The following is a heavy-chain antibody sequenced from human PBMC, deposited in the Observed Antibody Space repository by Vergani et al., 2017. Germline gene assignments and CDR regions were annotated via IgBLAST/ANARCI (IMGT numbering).Heavy chain of an antibody. Sequence: QVQLQESGPGLVKPSQTLSLTCTVSGGSISSGGYYWSWIRQHPGKGLEWIGYIYYSGSTYYNPSLKSRVTISVDTSKNQFSLQLSAVTAADTAVYYCARDGRVPAANYYYGMDVGGQGTTVTVSS. D-gene: IGHD2-2*01. CDR2: IYYSGST. J-gene: IGHJ6*02. CDR3: ARDGRVPAANYYYGMDV. V-gene: IGHV4-31*03. CDR1: GGSISSGGYY.